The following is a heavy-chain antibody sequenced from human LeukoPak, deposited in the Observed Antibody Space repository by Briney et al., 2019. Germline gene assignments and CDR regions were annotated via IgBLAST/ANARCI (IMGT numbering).Heavy chain of an antibody. Sequence: AASVKVSCKASGYTFTGYYMHWGRQAPGQGLEWMGWINPNSGGTNYAQKFQGRVTMTRDTSISTAYMELSRLRSDDTAVYYCAKYYYGSGSYFDPWGQGTLVTVSS. CDR1: GYTFTGYY. CDR3: AKYYYGSGSYFDP. D-gene: IGHD3-10*01. J-gene: IGHJ5*02. CDR2: INPNSGGT. V-gene: IGHV1-2*02.